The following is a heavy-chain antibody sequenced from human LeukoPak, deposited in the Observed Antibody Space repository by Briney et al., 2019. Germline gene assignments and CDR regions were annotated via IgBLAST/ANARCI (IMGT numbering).Heavy chain of an antibody. CDR1: GGSFSGYY. CDR2: INHSGST. V-gene: IGHV4-34*01. Sequence: SETLSLTCAVYGGSFSGYYWSWIRQPPGKGLEWIGEINHSGSTNYNPSLKSRVTISVDTSKNQFSLKLSSVTAADTAVYYCARRTVTTYRFDPWGQGTLVTVSS. CDR3: ARRTVTTYRFDP. D-gene: IGHD4-17*01. J-gene: IGHJ5*02.